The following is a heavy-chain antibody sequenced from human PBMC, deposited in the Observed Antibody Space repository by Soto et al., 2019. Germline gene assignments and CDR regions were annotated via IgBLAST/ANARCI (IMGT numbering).Heavy chain of an antibody. D-gene: IGHD6-13*01. Sequence: QFQLVQSGAEVKKPGASVKVSCKASGYNFTRFGISWVRQAPGHGLEWMGWMGAHSGHTRQAQKLHGRITITPDASMNTAEILPRSLTSDDTAPYDCWRKGQQLAEKDYYGFNDLDVWGQATAVIVSS. CDR2: MGAHSGHT. J-gene: IGHJ6*02. CDR3: WRKGQQLAEKDYYGFNDLDV. CDR1: GYNFTRFG. V-gene: IGHV1-18*01.